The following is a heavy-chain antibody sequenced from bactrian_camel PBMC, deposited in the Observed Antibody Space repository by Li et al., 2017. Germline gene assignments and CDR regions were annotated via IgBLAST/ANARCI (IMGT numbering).Heavy chain of an antibody. Sequence: VQLVESGGGSVQAGGSLRLSCAASGFTFSSYAMSWVRQAPGKGLEWVSAILSGGGTRYADSVKGRFTISRDNAKNAVYLQMNSLKPEDTAVYYCAVGTSTGFPFRESAYPYWGQGTQVTVSS. D-gene: IGHD2*01. V-gene: IGHV3S40*01. CDR1: GFTFSSYA. CDR2: ILSGGGT. CDR3: AVGTSTGFPFRESAYPY. J-gene: IGHJ4*01.